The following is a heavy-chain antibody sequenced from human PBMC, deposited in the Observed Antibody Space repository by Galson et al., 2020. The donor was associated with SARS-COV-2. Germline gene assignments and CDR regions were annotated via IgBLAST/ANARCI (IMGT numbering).Heavy chain of an antibody. J-gene: IGHJ6*02. Sequence: QLGESLKISCAASGFTFSSYGMHWVRQAPGKGLEWVAVIWYDGSNKYYADSVKGRFTISRDNSKNTLYLQMNSLRAEDTAVYYCARDSRYGDFQAALYGMDVWGPGTTVTVSS. CDR1: GFTFSSYG. CDR2: IWYDGSNK. V-gene: IGHV3-33*01. CDR3: ARDSRYGDFQAALYGMDV. D-gene: IGHD4-17*01.